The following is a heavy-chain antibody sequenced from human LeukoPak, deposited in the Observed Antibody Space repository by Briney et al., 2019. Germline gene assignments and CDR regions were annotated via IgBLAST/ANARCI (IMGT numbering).Heavy chain of an antibody. J-gene: IGHJ6*03. D-gene: IGHD3-3*01. CDR1: GGSISSYY. V-gene: IGHV4-59*01. CDR3: ARDLGDYDFWSGRLYYMDV. CDR2: IYYSGST. Sequence: SETLSLTCTVSGGSISSYYWSWIRQPPGKGLEWIGYIYYSGSTNYNPSLKSRVTISVDTSKNQFSLKLSSVTAADTAVYYCARDLGDYDFWSGRLYYMDVWGKGTTVTVSS.